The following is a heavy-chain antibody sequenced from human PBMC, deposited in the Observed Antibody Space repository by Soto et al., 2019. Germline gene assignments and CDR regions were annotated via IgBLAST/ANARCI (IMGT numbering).Heavy chain of an antibody. CDR3: ARATYSSDYYFDY. D-gene: IGHD3-22*01. CDR2: IYYSGST. CDR1: GGSISSYY. V-gene: IGHV4-59*01. Sequence: SETLSLTCTVSGGSISSYYWSWIRQPPGKGLEWIGYIYYSGSTNYNRSLKSRVTILVDMSKNQFSLKLSSVTAADTAVYYCARATYSSDYYFDYWGQGTLVTVSS. J-gene: IGHJ4*02.